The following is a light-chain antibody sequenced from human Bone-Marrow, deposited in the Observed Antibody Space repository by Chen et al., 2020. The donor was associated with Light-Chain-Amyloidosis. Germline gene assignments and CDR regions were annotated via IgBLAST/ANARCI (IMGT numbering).Light chain of an antibody. CDR2: DAS. J-gene: IGKJ3*01. V-gene: IGKV1-33*01. CDR1: QDIITS. CDR3: HQYENLPVT. Sequence: DIQMTQSPSSLSASVGDRVIISCQASQDIITSLNWFQLKPGKAPKLLIYDASNLQTGVPSRFTGSGSVTHFTLAISSLHPDDIATYYCHQYENLPVTFGPGTKVEMK.